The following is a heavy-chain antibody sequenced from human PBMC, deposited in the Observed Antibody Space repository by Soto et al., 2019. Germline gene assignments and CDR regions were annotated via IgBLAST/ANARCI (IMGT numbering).Heavy chain of an antibody. J-gene: IGHJ3*01. CDR1: GFTFNTYA. D-gene: IGHD2-21*02. CDR2: ISGSGGTI. CDR3: AKGFIVVVTAIRPDDNFDV. V-gene: IGHV3-23*01. Sequence: PGGSLRLSCAASGFTFNTYAMNWVCQAPGKGLEWVASISGSGGTINYADSVKGRFTTSRDTSKNTLYLQMNSLSAEDTAVYYCAKGFIVVVTAIRPDDNFDVWGQGTMVTVSS.